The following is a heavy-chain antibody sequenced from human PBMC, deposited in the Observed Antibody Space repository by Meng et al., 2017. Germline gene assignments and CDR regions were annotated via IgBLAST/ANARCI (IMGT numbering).Heavy chain of an antibody. Sequence: QVQLVQSGAEVKKPGASVKVSCKASGYTLTDYYLHWGRQAPGQGPEWMGRIHPKSGDTDYAQKFRGKVTMTRDTSIRTAYMELIRLISDDTAVYYCTRGGDYGDYLDWWGQGTLVTVSS. CDR3: TRGGDYGDYLDW. J-gene: IGHJ4*02. CDR2: IHPKSGDT. CDR1: GYTLTDYY. V-gene: IGHV1-2*06. D-gene: IGHD4-17*01.